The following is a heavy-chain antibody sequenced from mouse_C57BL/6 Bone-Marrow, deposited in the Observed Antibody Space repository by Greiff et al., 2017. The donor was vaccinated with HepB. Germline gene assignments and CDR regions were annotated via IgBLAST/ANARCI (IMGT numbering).Heavy chain of an antibody. CDR1: GYAFSSSW. CDR3: AIPYYYGSSHFDY. Sequence: QVQLQQSGPELVKPGASVKISCKASGYAFSSSWMNWVKQRPGKGLEWIGRIYPGDGDTNYNGKFKGKATLTADKSSSTAYMQLSSLTSEDSAVYFCAIPYYYGSSHFDYWGQGTTLTVSS. J-gene: IGHJ2*01. CDR2: IYPGDGDT. V-gene: IGHV1-82*01. D-gene: IGHD1-1*01.